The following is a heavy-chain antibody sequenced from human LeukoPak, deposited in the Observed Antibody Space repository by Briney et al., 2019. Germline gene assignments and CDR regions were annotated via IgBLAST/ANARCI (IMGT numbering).Heavy chain of an antibody. CDR3: ARKGPLRDSIPFMDV. CDR1: ARSFSGLF. CDR2: IDHSGNT. J-gene: IGHJ6*03. V-gene: IGHV4-34*01. D-gene: IGHD4-17*01. Sequence: PSETLSLTCAVYARSFSGLFWSWVRQPPGKGLEWIGEIDHSGNTNYNPSLRSRVTISVDTSKNQFSLKVNSLTAADTAVYYCARKGPLRDSIPFMDVWGEGTTVTVSS.